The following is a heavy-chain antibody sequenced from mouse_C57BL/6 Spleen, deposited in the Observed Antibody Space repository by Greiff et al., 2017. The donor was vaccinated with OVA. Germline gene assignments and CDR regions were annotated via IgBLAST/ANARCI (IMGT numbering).Heavy chain of an antibody. V-gene: IGHV5-6*01. J-gene: IGHJ4*01. CDR2: ISSGGSYT. CDR1: GFTFSSYG. CDR3: ARDGYYGSSYNYAMDY. D-gene: IGHD1-1*01. Sequence: EVKLVESGGDLVKPGGSLKLSCAASGFTFSSYGMSWVRQTPDKRLEWVATISSGGSYTYYPDSVKGRFTISRDNAKNTLYLQMSSLKSEDTAMYYCARDGYYGSSYNYAMDYWGQGTSVTVSS.